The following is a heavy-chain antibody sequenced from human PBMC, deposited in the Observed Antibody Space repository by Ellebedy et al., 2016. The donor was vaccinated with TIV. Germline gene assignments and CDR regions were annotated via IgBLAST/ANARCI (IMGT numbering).Heavy chain of an antibody. Sequence: GESLEISCAASGFSFSKYAMTWVRQAPGKGLEWVSGITSSGGSTYYEDSVKGRFTISRDNSKNTVYLQMNSVRAEDTAIYYCAKKADKYGSTTGYADFWGQGTLVTVSS. CDR1: GFSFSKYA. D-gene: IGHD1-26*01. J-gene: IGHJ4*02. V-gene: IGHV3-23*01. CDR2: ITSSGGST. CDR3: AKKADKYGSTTGYADF.